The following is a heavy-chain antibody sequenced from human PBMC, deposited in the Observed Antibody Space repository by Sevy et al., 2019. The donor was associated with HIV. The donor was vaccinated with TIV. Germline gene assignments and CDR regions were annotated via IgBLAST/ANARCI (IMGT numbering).Heavy chain of an antibody. D-gene: IGHD3-3*01. Sequence: GGSLRLSCAASGFTFSSYSMNWVRQAPGKGLEWVSYISSSSSTIYYADSVKGRFTISRDNAKNSLYLQMNSLRDEDTAVYYGAREGSPGAWSGYFTDFDYWGQGTLVTVSS. CDR2: ISSSSSTI. CDR1: GFTFSSYS. V-gene: IGHV3-48*02. J-gene: IGHJ4*02. CDR3: AREGSPGAWSGYFTDFDY.